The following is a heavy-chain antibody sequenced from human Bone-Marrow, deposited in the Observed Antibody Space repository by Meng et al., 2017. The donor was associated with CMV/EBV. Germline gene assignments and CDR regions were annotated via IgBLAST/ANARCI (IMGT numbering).Heavy chain of an antibody. J-gene: IGHJ6*02. CDR2: ISSSGSTI. V-gene: IGHV3-11*01. CDR1: GFTFSDYY. D-gene: IGHD3-3*01. CDR3: AREHADYDFWSGSYYYYGMDV. Sequence: GGSLRLSCAASGFTFSDYYMNWVRQAPGKGLEWVSYISSSGSTIYYADSVKGRFTISRDNAKNSLYLQMNSLRAEDTAVYYCAREHADYDFWSGSYYYYGMDVWGQGTTVTVSS.